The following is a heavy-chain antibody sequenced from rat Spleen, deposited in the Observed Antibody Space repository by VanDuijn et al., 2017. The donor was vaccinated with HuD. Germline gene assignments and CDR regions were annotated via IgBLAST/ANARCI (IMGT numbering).Heavy chain of an antibody. V-gene: IGHV3-3*01. CDR2: INSAGSS. CDR1: VYSITSSYR. CDR3: ARAYYDGSYYDY. D-gene: IGHD1-12*02. J-gene: IGHJ2*01. Sequence: EVQLQESGPGLVKPSQSLSLTCSVTVYSITSSYRWNWIRQFPGNKLEWMGYINSAGSSNYNPSLKSRISITRDTSKNQFFLQVNSVTTEDTATYYGARAYYDGSYYDYWGQGVMVTVSS.